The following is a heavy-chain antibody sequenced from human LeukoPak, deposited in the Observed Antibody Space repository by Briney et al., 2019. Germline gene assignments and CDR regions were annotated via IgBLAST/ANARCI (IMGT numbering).Heavy chain of an antibody. Sequence: VGSLRLSCAASGFTVSSNYISWVRQAPGKGLEWVSVMTSGGSSYYADSVKGRFTISRDNSKNTLYLQMNSLRVEDTAVYYCAREYPTSRAFDIWGQGTMVTVSS. D-gene: IGHD2-2*01. CDR1: GFTVSSNY. J-gene: IGHJ3*02. CDR3: AREYPTSRAFDI. CDR2: MTSGGSS. V-gene: IGHV3-53*01.